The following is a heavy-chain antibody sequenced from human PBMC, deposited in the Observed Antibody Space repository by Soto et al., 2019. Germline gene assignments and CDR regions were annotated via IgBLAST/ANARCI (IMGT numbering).Heavy chain of an antibody. Sequence: SETLSLTCAVSGGSISSYYWSWIRQPPGKGLEWIGYIYYSGSTNYNPSLKSRVTISVDTSKNQFSLKLSSVTAADTAVYYCARAGYSSGWTDYYGMDVWGQGTTVTVSS. CDR1: GGSISSYY. CDR2: IYYSGST. CDR3: ARAGYSSGWTDYYGMDV. V-gene: IGHV4-59*08. J-gene: IGHJ6*02. D-gene: IGHD6-19*01.